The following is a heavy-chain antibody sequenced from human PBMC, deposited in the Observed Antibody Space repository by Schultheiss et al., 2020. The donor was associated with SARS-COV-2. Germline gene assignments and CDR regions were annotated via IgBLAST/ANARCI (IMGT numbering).Heavy chain of an antibody. CDR2: MSHDGSKK. CDR1: GFPLRNYA. Sequence: GGSLRLSCVVSGFPLRNYALHWVRQAPGKGLEWVAVMSHDGSKKSYADSVTGRFIISRDNSKNILYLQMNSLRDEDTAVYYCARVTSGNSAWFAGWFDPWGQGTLVTVSS. CDR3: ARVTSGNSAWFAGWFDP. J-gene: IGHJ5*02. V-gene: IGHV3-30*14. D-gene: IGHD5-12*01.